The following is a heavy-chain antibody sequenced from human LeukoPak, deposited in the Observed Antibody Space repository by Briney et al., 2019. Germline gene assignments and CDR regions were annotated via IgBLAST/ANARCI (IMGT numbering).Heavy chain of an antibody. CDR3: ARHSSSWYPAY. D-gene: IGHD6-13*01. CDR1: GGSIRSYY. Sequence: SETLSLTCTASGGSIRSYYWSWIRQPPGKGLEWIGYIHYIGSTNYNPSLKSRVTISVDTSKNQFSLQLRSVTATDTAVYFCARHSSSWYPAYWGQGTLVTVSS. V-gene: IGHV4-59*08. J-gene: IGHJ4*02. CDR2: IHYIGST.